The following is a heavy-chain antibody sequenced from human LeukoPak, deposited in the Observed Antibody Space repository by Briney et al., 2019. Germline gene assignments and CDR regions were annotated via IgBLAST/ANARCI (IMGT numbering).Heavy chain of an antibody. Sequence: PGGSLTLSCTASGFTFSTLDMSWVRQAPGKGLEWVSAIGSSGVTTYYADSVQGRFTISRDNSKNTLYLQMNSLRAEDTAVYYCAKVNGITLGWGQGTLVTVSS. CDR2: IGSSGVTT. CDR3: AKVNGITLG. CDR1: GFTFSTLD. D-gene: IGHD1-14*01. J-gene: IGHJ4*02. V-gene: IGHV3-23*01.